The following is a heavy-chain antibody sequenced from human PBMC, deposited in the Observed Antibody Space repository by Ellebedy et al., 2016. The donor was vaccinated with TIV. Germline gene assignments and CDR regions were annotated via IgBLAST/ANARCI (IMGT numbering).Heavy chain of an antibody. J-gene: IGHJ4*02. CDR2: ISYSGTT. V-gene: IGHV4-59*01. CDR1: GGSISTYY. Sequence: MPSETLSLTCTVSGGSISTYYWSWIRQPPGKGLGWIGYISYSGTTNYNPSLKSRVTISVDTSKNQFSLKLSSVTAADTAVYYCARGSDYYDSSGYYSFDYWGQGTLVTVSS. CDR3: ARGSDYYDSSGYYSFDY. D-gene: IGHD3-22*01.